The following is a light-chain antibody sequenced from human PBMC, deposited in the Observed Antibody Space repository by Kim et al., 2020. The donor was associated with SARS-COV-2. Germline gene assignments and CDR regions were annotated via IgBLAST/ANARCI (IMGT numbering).Light chain of an antibody. CDR1: QSVSSSY. CDR2: GAS. V-gene: IGKV3-20*01. CDR3: QQYGSSPFT. Sequence: STGERATLSCRASQSVSSSYLAWYQQKPGQAPRLLSYGASSRATGIPDRFSGSGSGTDFTLTISRLEPEDFAVYYCQQYGSSPFTFGPGTKVDIK. J-gene: IGKJ3*01.